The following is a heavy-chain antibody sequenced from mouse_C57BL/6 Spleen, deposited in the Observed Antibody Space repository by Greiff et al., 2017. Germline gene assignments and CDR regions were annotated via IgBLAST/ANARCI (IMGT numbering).Heavy chain of an antibody. CDR3: ARWGRSNYVAMDY. Sequence: QVQLQQPGTELVKPGASVKLSCKASGYTFTSYWMHWVKQRPGQGLEWIGNINPSNGGTNYNEKFKSKATLTVDKSSSTAYMQLSSLTSEDSAVYYFARWGRSNYVAMDYWGQGTSVTVSS. CDR2: INPSNGGT. CDR1: GYTFTSYW. D-gene: IGHD2-5*01. J-gene: IGHJ4*01. V-gene: IGHV1-53*01.